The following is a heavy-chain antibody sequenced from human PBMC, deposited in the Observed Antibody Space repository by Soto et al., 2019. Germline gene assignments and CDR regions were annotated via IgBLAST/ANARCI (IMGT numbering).Heavy chain of an antibody. CDR1: GGSISGHY. J-gene: IGHJ4*02. V-gene: IGHV4-4*07. D-gene: IGHD6-13*01. Sequence: SETLSLTCSVSGGSISGHYWSCIRLPAGRRLQWVGRIYSSGTTNYNPSLKSRVCMSVDTDRNSFSLRLDSVTAADTAVYYCVRNFDIAATGTAFDSWGRGVLVTVST. CDR3: VRNFDIAATGTAFDS. CDR2: IYSSGTT.